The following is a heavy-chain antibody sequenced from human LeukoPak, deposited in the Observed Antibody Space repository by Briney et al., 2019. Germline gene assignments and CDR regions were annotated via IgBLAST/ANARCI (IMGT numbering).Heavy chain of an antibody. CDR3: ARAAARPGDNWFDP. D-gene: IGHD6-6*01. CDR1: GYTFTSYG. V-gene: IGHV1-18*01. J-gene: IGHJ5*02. Sequence: GASVKVSCKASGYTFTSYGISWVRQAPGQGLEWMGWISAYNGNTNYAQKLQGRVTMTTDTSTSTAYMELRSLRSDDTAVYCCARAAARPGDNWFDPWGQGTLVTVSS. CDR2: ISAYNGNT.